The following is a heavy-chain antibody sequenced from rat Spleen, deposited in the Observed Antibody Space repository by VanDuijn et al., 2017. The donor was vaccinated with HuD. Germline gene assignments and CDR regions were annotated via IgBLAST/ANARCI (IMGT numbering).Heavy chain of an antibody. CDR1: GFTFSDYN. D-gene: IGHD1-11*01. Sequence: EVQLVESGGGLVQPGRSLKLSCAASGFTFSDYNMAWVRQAPKKGLEWVATISPGGGNTYYRDSVKGRFTISRDNAKNTLYLQMNSLRSEDTATYYCTRPTEGIAWFVYWGQGTLVTVSS. CDR3: TRPTEGIAWFVY. J-gene: IGHJ3*01. CDR2: ISPGGGNT. V-gene: IGHV5-25*01.